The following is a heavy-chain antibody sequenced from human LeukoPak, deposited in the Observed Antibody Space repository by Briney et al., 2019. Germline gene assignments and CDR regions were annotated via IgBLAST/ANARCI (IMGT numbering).Heavy chain of an antibody. CDR3: ATVRGCGGACYYLDY. V-gene: IGHV3-33*01. CDR2: ILYAGSNN. Sequence: PGGALRLSCAASGFNLRNYGMNWGRQARGKGVEWVTIILYAGSNNYYAASVKGRFIISRDNSTNTLYLQMNSLRADDTAVYYCATVRGCGGACYYLDYWGQGTLVTVSS. CDR1: GFNLRNYG. D-gene: IGHD2-21*02. J-gene: IGHJ4*02.